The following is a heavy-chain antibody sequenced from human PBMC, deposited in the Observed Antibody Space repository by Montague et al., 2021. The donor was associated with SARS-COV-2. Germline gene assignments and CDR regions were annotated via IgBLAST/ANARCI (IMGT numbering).Heavy chain of an antibody. D-gene: IGHD3-9*01. V-gene: IGHV3-33*05. CDR2: ISYDGSNK. CDR1: GFTFSNYG. J-gene: IGHJ6*02. Sequence: SLRLSCAASGFTFSNYGMHWVRQAPGKGLEWVAVISYDGSNKYYADSVKGRFTISRDNSKNTLYLQMNSLRAEDTAVYYCARDLTYYDILTGYFAESPHYYYYYGMDVWGQGTTVTVSS. CDR3: ARDLTYYDILTGYFAESPHYYYYYGMDV.